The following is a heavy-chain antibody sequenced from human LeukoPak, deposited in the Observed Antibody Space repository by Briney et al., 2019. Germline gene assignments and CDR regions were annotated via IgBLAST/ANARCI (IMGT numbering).Heavy chain of an antibody. CDR2: INSDGSST. Sequence: GGSLRLSCVASGFTFSSYWMHWVRQAPGKGLVWVSRINSDGSSTSYADSVKGRFTISRDNAKNTLYLQMNSLRAEDTAVYYCARVGGYSGYDPPDYRGQGTLVTVSS. CDR3: ARVGGYSGYDPPDY. V-gene: IGHV3-74*01. CDR1: GFTFSSYW. D-gene: IGHD5-12*01. J-gene: IGHJ4*02.